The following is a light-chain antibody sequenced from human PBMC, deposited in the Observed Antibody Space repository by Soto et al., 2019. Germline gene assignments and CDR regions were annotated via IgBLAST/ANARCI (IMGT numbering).Light chain of an antibody. J-gene: IGKJ1*01. CDR3: PQYQKT. Sequence: IKMTESPDKLSASVGDRVTITCRASQSISSWLAWYQQKPGKAPKLLIYDASSLESGVPSRFSGSGSGTEFSLSISSLLPDHFATYDCPQYQKTFDHGAKVDVK. V-gene: IGKV1-5*01. CDR1: QSISSW. CDR2: DAS.